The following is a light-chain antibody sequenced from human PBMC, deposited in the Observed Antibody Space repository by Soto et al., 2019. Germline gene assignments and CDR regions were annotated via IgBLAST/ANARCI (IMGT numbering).Light chain of an antibody. J-gene: IGKJ4*01. CDR2: GVS. Sequence: EIVMTQSPATLSVSPGERATLSCRASQSVGTSVAWYQQKPGQAPRLLIYGVSTRGTGIPARFSGSGSGTEFTLSISSLQSEDFAVYYCQQYNNWPPLTFGGGTKVEIK. V-gene: IGKV3-15*01. CDR3: QQYNNWPPLT. CDR1: QSVGTS.